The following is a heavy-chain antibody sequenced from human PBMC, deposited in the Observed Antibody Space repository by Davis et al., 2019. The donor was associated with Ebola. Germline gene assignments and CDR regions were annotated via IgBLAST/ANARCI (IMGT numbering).Heavy chain of an antibody. Sequence: MPSETLSLTCTVPGGSISSSSYYWSWIRQPPGKGLEWIGYIYYSGSTKNNPSLKSRVTISVDTSKNQFSLKLSSVTAADTAVYYCARGIQLWGSTYGMDVWGQGTTVTVS. V-gene: IGHV4-61*05. D-gene: IGHD5-18*01. J-gene: IGHJ6*02. CDR3: ARGIQLWGSTYGMDV. CDR1: GGSISSSSYY. CDR2: IYYSGST.